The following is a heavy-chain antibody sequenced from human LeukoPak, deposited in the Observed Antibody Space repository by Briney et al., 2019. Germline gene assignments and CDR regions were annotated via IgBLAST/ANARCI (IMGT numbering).Heavy chain of an antibody. J-gene: IGHJ5*02. Sequence: PGGSLRLSCAASGFTFSSYWMSWVRQAPGKGLEWVANIKQDGSEKYYADSVKGRFTISRDNAKNSLYLQMNSLRAEDTAVYYCARTSAISSGYYPGITNWFDPWGQGTLVTVSS. CDR2: IKQDGSEK. CDR1: GFTFSSYW. V-gene: IGHV3-7*01. CDR3: ARTSAISSGYYPGITNWFDP. D-gene: IGHD6-19*01.